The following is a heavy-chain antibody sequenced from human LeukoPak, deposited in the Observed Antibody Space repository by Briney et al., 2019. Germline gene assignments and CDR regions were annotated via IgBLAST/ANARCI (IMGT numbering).Heavy chain of an antibody. CDR2: TYYRSRWYN. CDR1: GESVSSNSAA. D-gene: IGHD2-15*01. CDR3: ARERIGSSGWFDP. V-gene: IGHV6-1*01. J-gene: IGHJ5*02. Sequence: SQTLSLTCAISGESVSSNSAAWNWIRQSPSRGLEWLGRTYYRSRWYNGYDVSVKSRISITADTSNNQFSLQLFSVTPEDTAVYYCARERIGSSGWFDPWGQGTLVTVSS.